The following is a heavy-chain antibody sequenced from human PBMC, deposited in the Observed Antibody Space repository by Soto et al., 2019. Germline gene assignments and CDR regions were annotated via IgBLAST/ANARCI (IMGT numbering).Heavy chain of an antibody. Sequence: EVQLLESGGGLVQAGGSLRLSCAASGFTFSRDGMSWVRQAPGKGLEWVSLITDNGGSTYYADSVKGRFTISRDNTKNTLFLHMNSLRAEDTAVYYCAKERATTTAFDYWGQGALVTVSS. CDR2: ITDNGGST. J-gene: IGHJ4*02. V-gene: IGHV3-23*01. CDR3: AKERATTTAFDY. CDR1: GFTFSRDG. D-gene: IGHD4-17*01.